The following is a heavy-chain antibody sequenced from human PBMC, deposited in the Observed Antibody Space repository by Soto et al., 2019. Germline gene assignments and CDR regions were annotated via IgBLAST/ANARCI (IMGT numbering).Heavy chain of an antibody. CDR1: GYTFTRHA. J-gene: IGHJ6*02. D-gene: IGHD2-15*01. Sequence: QVQLVQSGAEVKKPGASVKVSCKASGYTFTRHAIHWVRQAPGQRLEWMGWINAGNGNTKYSQKFQGRVTITRDTSASTAYMELSSLRSEETAVYYCARVGPGVVGGMDVWGQGTTVNVS. CDR2: INAGNGNT. CDR3: ARVGPGVVGGMDV. V-gene: IGHV1-3*01.